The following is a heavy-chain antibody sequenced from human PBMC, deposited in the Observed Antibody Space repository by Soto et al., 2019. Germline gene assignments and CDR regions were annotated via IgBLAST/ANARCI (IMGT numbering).Heavy chain of an antibody. Sequence: VQLVESGGGVVQPGRSLRLSCAASGFTFSSYAMHWVRQAPGKGLGWVAVISYDGSNKYYADSVKGRFTISRDNSKNTLYLQMNSLRAEDTAVYYCARVNRIAARLRGFDYWGQGTLVTVSS. V-gene: IGHV3-30-3*01. CDR1: GFTFSSYA. CDR2: ISYDGSNK. CDR3: ARVNRIAARLRGFDY. J-gene: IGHJ4*02. D-gene: IGHD6-6*01.